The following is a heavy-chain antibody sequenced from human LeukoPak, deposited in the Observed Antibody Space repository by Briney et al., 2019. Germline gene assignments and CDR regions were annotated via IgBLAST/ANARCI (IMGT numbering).Heavy chain of an antibody. V-gene: IGHV1-2*02. CDR1: GYTFTDYY. D-gene: IGHD5-24*01. Sequence: GASVKVSCKASGYTFTDYYIHWVRLAPGQGLEWMGWINPKSGATNYAQKFQGRVTMTRDTSITTAYMDVSSLSSDDRAVYYCAKDVERDGYNHYFDYWGQGSLVIVSS. CDR2: INPKSGAT. J-gene: IGHJ4*02. CDR3: AKDVERDGYNHYFDY.